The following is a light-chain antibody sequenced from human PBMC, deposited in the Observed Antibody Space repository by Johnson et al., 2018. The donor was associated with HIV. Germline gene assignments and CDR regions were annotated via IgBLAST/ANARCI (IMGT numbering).Light chain of an antibody. CDR2: ETN. Sequence: QSVLTQPPSVSAAPGQKVTISCSGGRSSIGNNYVSWYQQLPGTAPKLLIYETNKRPSEIPDRFSGSKSGTSATLGITGLQTGDEGDYYCGTWDRSLSAGGVFGTGTKVTVL. CDR3: GTWDRSLSAGGV. CDR1: RSSIGNNY. J-gene: IGLJ1*01. V-gene: IGLV1-51*01.